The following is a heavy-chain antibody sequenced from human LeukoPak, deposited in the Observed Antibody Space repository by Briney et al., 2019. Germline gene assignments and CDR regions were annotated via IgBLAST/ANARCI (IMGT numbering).Heavy chain of an antibody. CDR2: INPNSGGT. J-gene: IGHJ3*02. V-gene: IGHV1-2*02. Sequence: ASVNVSCKVSGYTFTGYYMHWVRQAPGQGLEWMGWINPNSGGTNYAQKFQGRVTMTRDTSISTAYMELSRLRSDDTAAYYCARSVGYCSGGSCYFFGSVGELLFRDAFDIWGQGTMVTVSS. D-gene: IGHD2-15*01. CDR1: GYTFTGYY. CDR3: ARSVGYCSGGSCYFFGSVGELLFRDAFDI.